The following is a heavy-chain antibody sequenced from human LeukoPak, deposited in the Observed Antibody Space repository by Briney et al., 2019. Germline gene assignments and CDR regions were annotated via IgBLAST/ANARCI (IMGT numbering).Heavy chain of an antibody. D-gene: IGHD3-16*01. CDR2: IYYSGST. Sequence: SETLSLTCTVSGGSISSSSYYWGWIRQPPGKGLEWIGSIYYSGSTYYNPSLKSRVTISVDTSKNQFSLKLSSVTAADTAVYYCARDYADDYWGQGTLVTVSS. CDR1: GGSISSSSYY. CDR3: ARDYADDY. J-gene: IGHJ4*02. V-gene: IGHV4-39*07.